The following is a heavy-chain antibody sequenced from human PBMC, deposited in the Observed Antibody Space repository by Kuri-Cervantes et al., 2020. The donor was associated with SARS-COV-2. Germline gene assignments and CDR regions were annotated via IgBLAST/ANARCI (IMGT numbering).Heavy chain of an antibody. J-gene: IGHJ2*01. Sequence: GESLKISCAASGFIFSNYAMSWVRQAPGKGLEWVSTISHSGSTIHYADSVKGRFTISRDSSKNTLYLQMNTLRAEDTAVYYCAKDNSENGRGYWYFDLWGRGTLVTVSS. V-gene: IGHV3-23*01. CDR2: ISHSGSTI. CDR3: AKDNSENGRGYWYFDL. CDR1: GFIFSNYA. D-gene: IGHD1-1*01.